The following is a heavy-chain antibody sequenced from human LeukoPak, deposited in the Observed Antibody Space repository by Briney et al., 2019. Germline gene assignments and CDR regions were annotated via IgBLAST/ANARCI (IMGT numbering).Heavy chain of an antibody. CDR1: GGSISSGDYY. J-gene: IGHJ5*02. Sequence: PSETLSLTCTVSGGSISSGDYYWSWIRQPPGKGLEWIGYIYYSGSTYYNPSLKSRVTISVDTSKNQFSLKLSSVTVADTAVYYCARGPLRSGYYRPNWFDPWGQGTLVTVSS. CDR2: IYYSGST. CDR3: ARGPLRSGYYRPNWFDP. V-gene: IGHV4-30-4*01. D-gene: IGHD3-3*01.